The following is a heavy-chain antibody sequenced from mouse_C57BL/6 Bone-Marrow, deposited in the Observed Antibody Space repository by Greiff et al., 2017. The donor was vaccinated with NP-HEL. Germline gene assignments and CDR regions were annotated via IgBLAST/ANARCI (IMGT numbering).Heavy chain of an antibody. D-gene: IGHD1-1*01. V-gene: IGHV6-6*01. CDR2: IRNKANNHAT. J-gene: IGHJ4*01. CDR1: GFTFSDAW. CDR3: YRRAHYYSSSYYAMDY. Sequence: EVHLVESGGGLVQPGGSMKLSCAASGFTFSDAWMDWVRQSPEKGLEWVAEIRNKANNHATYYAESVKGRFTISRDDSKSSVYLQMNSLRAEDTGINYCYRRAHYYSSSYYAMDYWGQGTSVTVSS.